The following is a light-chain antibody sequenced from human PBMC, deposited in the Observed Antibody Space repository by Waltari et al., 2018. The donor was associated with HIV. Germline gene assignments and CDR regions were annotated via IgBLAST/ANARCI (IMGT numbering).Light chain of an antibody. CDR2: EVS. CDR1: QSLKHTDGKTY. CDR3: MQSLHLLYT. Sequence: DIVMTQTPPSLSVTPGQPASFSCNSSQSLKHTDGKTYLYWYLQRPVQSPQVLIYEVSNRYAGVPDRFSGSGSGTHFTLKIARVEAEDVGSYYCMQSLHLLYTFGQGTKLEIK. J-gene: IGKJ2*01. V-gene: IGKV2D-29*02.